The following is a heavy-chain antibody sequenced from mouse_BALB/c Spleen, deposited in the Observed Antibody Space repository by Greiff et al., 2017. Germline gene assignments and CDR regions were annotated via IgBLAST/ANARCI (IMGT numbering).Heavy chain of an antibody. J-gene: IGHJ4*01. CDR2: ISSGGGST. CDR3: ARHPLITTAAMDY. V-gene: IGHV5-12-1*01. CDR1: GFAFSSYD. Sequence: EVQGVESGGGLVKPGGSLKLSCAASGFAFSSYDMSWVRQTPEQRLEWVASISSGGGSTYYPDTVKGRCTISRDNAKNTLYLQMSSLSSEDTAMYYCARHPLITTAAMDYWGQGTSVTVSS. D-gene: IGHD1-1*01.